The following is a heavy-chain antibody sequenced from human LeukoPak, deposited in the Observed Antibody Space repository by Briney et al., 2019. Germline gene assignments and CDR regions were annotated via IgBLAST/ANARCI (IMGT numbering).Heavy chain of an antibody. CDR3: ARGGYSREAAYYYYGMDV. CDR2: INPNSGGT. D-gene: IGHD6-13*01. J-gene: IGHJ6*02. V-gene: IGHV1-2*02. CDR1: GYTFTGYY. Sequence: ASVKVSCKASGYTFTGYYMHWVRQAPGQGLEWMGWINPNSGGTNYAQKFQGRVTMTRDTSISTAYMELSRLRSDDTAVYYCARGGYSREAAYYYYGMDVWGQGTTVTVSS.